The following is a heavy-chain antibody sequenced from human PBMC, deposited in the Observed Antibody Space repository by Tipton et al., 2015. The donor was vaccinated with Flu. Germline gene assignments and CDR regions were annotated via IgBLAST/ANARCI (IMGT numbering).Heavy chain of an antibody. CDR2: IYTSGFT. Sequence: TLSLTCTVSGDSIRSYYWSWIRQPAGKGLEWIGRIYTSGFTKYNPSLKSRVSMSIDTSNNQFSLILSSVIAADTAVYYCARGSGSGTFLSFDPWGQGTLVTV. CDR1: GDSIRSYY. CDR3: ARGSGSGTFLSFDP. V-gene: IGHV4-4*07. J-gene: IGHJ5*02. D-gene: IGHD3-10*01.